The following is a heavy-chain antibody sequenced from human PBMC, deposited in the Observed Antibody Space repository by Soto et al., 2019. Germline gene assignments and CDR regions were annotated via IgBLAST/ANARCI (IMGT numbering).Heavy chain of an antibody. CDR2: ITTSSAYI. J-gene: IGHJ5*02. V-gene: IGHV3-21*01. D-gene: IGHD2-21*01. CDR1: GFTFNTYD. CDR3: VRSGTARLLRHSWFDT. Sequence: EVQLVESGGGLVKPGGSLRLSCAASGFTFNTYDVNWVRQAPGKGLEWVSSITTSSAYIYYADSLKGRITISRDNAKNSLCLQMNSLRAEDTAVYYCVRSGTARLLRHSWFDTWGPGTLVTVSS.